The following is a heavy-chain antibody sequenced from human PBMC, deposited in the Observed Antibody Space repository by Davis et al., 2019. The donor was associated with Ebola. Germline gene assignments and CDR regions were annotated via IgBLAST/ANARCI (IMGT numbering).Heavy chain of an antibody. CDR1: GYTFTGYY. J-gene: IGHJ4*02. V-gene: IGHV1-2*02. Sequence: ASVKVSCKASGYTFTGYYMHWVRQAPGQGLEWMGWINPNSGGTNYAQKFQGRVTMTRDTSISTAYMELSRLRSDDTAVYYCATHPKPGSSWYPHWGQGTLVTVSS. CDR2: INPNSGGT. CDR3: ATHPKPGSSWYPH. D-gene: IGHD6-13*01.